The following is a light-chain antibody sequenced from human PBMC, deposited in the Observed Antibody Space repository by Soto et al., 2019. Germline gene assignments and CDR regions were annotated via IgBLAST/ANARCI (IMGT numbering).Light chain of an antibody. CDR3: SSYAGTYSVV. CDR2: ENS. J-gene: IGLJ2*01. CDR1: SSDVGSYNP. Sequence: QSALTQPASVSGSPGQSITISCTGTSSDVGSYNPVSWYQQHPGKAPKLMIYENSRRPSGVSDRFSASKSGNTASLTISGLQAEDEADYYCSSYAGTYSVVFGGGTKLTV. V-gene: IGLV2-23*01.